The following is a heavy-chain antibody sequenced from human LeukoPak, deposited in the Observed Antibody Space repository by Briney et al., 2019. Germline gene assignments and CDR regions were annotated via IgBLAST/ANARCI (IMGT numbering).Heavy chain of an antibody. CDR2: INPNSGGT. J-gene: IGHJ4*02. CDR3: ARGLGIDFWSGYYGY. D-gene: IGHD3-3*01. V-gene: IGHV1-2*02. Sequence: ASVKVSCKASGYTFTGYYMHWVRQAPGQGLEWMGWINPNSGGTNYAQKFQGRVTMTRDTSISTAYMELSRLRSDDTAVYYCARGLGIDFWSGYYGYWGQGTLVTVSS. CDR1: GYTFTGYY.